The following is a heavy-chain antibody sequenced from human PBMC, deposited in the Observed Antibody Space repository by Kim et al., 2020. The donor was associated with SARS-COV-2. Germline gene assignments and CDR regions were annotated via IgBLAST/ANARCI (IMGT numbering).Heavy chain of an antibody. CDR2: IWYDGSNK. CDR3: AKDLNRDTIFGVAPGFDY. CDR1: GFTFSSYG. J-gene: IGHJ4*02. D-gene: IGHD3-3*01. V-gene: IGHV3-33*06. Sequence: GGSLRLSCAASGFTFSSYGMHWVRQAPGKGLEWVAVIWYDGSNKYYADSVKGRFTISRDNSKNTLYLQMNSLRAEDTAVHYCAKDLNRDTIFGVAPGFDYWGTGTLVTGSS.